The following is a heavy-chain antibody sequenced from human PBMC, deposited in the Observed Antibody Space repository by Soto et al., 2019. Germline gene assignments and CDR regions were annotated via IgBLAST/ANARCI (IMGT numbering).Heavy chain of an antibody. CDR2: ISAYNGNT. Sequence: ASVKVSCKASGYTFTSCGISWVRQAPGQGLEWMGWISAYNGNTNYAQKLQGRVTMTTDTSTSTAYMELRSLRSDDTAVYYCARDLRNTVGADYYYYYYGMDVWGQGTTVTVSS. CDR1: GYTFTSCG. V-gene: IGHV1-18*01. CDR3: ARDLRNTVGADYYYYYYGMDV. J-gene: IGHJ6*02. D-gene: IGHD1-26*01.